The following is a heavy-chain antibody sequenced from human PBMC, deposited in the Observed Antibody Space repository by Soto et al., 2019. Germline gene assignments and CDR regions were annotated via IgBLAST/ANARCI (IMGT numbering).Heavy chain of an antibody. CDR3: AREASSGYYVTS. Sequence: ASVKVSCKASGYTFTDYYMYWVRQAPGQGLEWMGMINPSGGSTNYAQKFQGRVTLTRDTSTSTVYMELSSLRSEDTAVYYCAREASSGYYVTSWGQGTLVTVSS. CDR2: INPSGGST. CDR1: GYTFTDYY. D-gene: IGHD3-22*01. J-gene: IGHJ5*02. V-gene: IGHV1-46*01.